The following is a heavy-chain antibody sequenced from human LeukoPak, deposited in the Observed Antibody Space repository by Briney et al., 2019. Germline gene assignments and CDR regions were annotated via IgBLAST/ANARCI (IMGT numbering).Heavy chain of an antibody. CDR3: ARERAYYGSGPDAHFDY. Sequence: SQTLSLTCTVSGGSISSGDYYWSWIRQPPGKGLEWIGYIYYSGSTYYNPSLKSRVTISVDTSKNQFSLKLSSVTAADTAVYYCARERAYYGSGPDAHFDYWGQGTLVTVSS. V-gene: IGHV4-30-4*01. CDR1: GGSISSGDYY. CDR2: IYYSGST. J-gene: IGHJ4*02. D-gene: IGHD3-10*01.